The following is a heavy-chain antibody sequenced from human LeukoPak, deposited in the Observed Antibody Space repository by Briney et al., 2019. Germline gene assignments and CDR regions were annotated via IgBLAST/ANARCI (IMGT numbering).Heavy chain of an antibody. Sequence: GASVKVSCKASGYTFTDYYMHWVRQAPGQGLEWMGWTNPNSGGTNYAQKFQGRVTVTRDTSISTAFMDLSSLRSDDTAVFYCARGPPRGTAAGPDFWGQGTLVTVSS. CDR1: GYTFTDYY. V-gene: IGHV1-2*02. CDR3: ARGPPRGTAAGPDF. CDR2: TNPNSGGT. D-gene: IGHD6-13*01. J-gene: IGHJ4*02.